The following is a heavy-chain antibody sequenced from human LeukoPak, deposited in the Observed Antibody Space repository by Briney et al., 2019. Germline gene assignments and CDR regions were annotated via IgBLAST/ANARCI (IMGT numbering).Heavy chain of an antibody. CDR1: GGSFSGYY. J-gene: IGHJ5*02. D-gene: IGHD1-14*01. V-gene: IGHV4-34*01. CDR2: INHSGST. Sequence: SETLSLTCAVYGGSFSGYYWSWIRQPPGKGLEWIGEINHSGSTNYNPSLKSRVTISVDTSKNQFSLKLSSVTAADTAVYYCARANKPGPRWFVPWGQGTLVTVSS. CDR3: ARANKPGPRWFVP.